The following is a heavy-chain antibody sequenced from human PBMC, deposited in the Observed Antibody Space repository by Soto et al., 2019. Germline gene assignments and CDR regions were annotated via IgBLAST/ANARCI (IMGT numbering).Heavy chain of an antibody. J-gene: IGHJ4*02. CDR1: GGTFSNYA. D-gene: IGHD3-22*01. Sequence: QVRLVQSGAEVKEPGSSVTVSCTSSGGTFSNYAVNWARQAPGQGLEWMGGILPIYGSTNFAHKFQGRVTLTADESTSTASMALKSLRSEDTAVYYCARGAPFDNSSYPFDYWGQGTLVTVSS. CDR3: ARGAPFDNSSYPFDY. CDR2: ILPIYGST. V-gene: IGHV1-69*01.